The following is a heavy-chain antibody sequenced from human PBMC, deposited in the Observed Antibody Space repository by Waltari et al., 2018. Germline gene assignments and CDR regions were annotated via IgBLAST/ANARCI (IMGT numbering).Heavy chain of an antibody. CDR3: AVLLWFGELNYYYMDV. V-gene: IGHV1-69*01. Sequence: QVQLVQSGAEVKKPGSSVKVSCKASGGTFSSYAISWVRQAPGQGLEWMGGISPIFGTANYAQKFQGRVTITADESTSTAYMELSSLRSEDTAVYYCAVLLWFGELNYYYMDVWGKGTTVTVSS. J-gene: IGHJ6*03. D-gene: IGHD3-10*01. CDR1: GGTFSSYA. CDR2: ISPIFGTA.